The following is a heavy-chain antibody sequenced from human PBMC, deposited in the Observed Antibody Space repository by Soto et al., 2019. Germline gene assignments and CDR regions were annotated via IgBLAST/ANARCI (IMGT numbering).Heavy chain of an antibody. CDR1: GFTFSSYG. J-gene: IGHJ5*02. Sequence: LRLSCAASGFTFSSYGMHWVRQAPGKGLEWVAVISYDGSNKYYAGSVKGRFTISRDNSKNTLYLQMNSLRAEDTAVYYCARFSDGPPAWGQGTLVTVSS. V-gene: IGHV3-30-3*01. CDR2: ISYDGSNK. CDR3: ARFSDGPPA.